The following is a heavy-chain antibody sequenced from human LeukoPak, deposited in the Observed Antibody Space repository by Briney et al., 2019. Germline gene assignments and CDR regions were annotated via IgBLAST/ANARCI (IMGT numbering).Heavy chain of an antibody. Sequence: PSETLSLTCTGSGGTISSYYWSWIRQPPGKGLEWIGYIYYSGSTNYNPSLKSRVTISVDTSKKQFSLKLSSVTAADTAVYYCAREGRISFDYWGQGTLVTVSS. CDR3: AREGRISFDY. CDR2: IYYSGST. J-gene: IGHJ4*02. CDR1: GGTISSYY. D-gene: IGHD3-3*02. V-gene: IGHV4-59*01.